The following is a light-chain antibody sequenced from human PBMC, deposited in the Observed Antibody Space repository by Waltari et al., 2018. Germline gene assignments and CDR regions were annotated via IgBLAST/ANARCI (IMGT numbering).Light chain of an antibody. Sequence: DIVLTQFPSTLSLSPGERATLSCGASQNIGNWLAWYQQKPGQAPRLLIYNTSNRATGIPARFSGGGSGTDFTLTISSLEPEESAVYYCQQRHWPWTFGQGTKVEIK. V-gene: IGKV3-11*01. CDR3: QQRHWPWT. J-gene: IGKJ1*01. CDR2: NTS. CDR1: QNIGNW.